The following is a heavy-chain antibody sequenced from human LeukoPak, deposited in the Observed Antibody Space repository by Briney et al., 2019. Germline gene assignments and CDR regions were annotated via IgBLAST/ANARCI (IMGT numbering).Heavy chain of an antibody. V-gene: IGHV3-30*01. CDR1: GFTFSSYA. D-gene: IGHD6-6*01. CDR2: ISYDGSNK. J-gene: IGHJ4*02. Sequence: GGSLRLSCAASGFTFSSYAMHWVRQAPGKGLEWVAVISYDGSNKYYADPVEGRFTISRDNSKNTLYLQMNSLRAEDTAVYYCARARQLADFDYWGQGTLVTVSS. CDR3: ARARQLADFDY.